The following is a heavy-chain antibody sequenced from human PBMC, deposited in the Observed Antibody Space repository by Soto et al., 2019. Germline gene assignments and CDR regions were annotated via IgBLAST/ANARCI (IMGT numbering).Heavy chain of an antibody. Sequence: SVKVSCKARGGSFSSYAISWVRQAPGQGLEWMGGIIPIFGTANYAQKFQGRVTITADESTSTAYMELSSLRSEDTAVYYCARQVLGTGYSSGWSPERSYYYGMDVWGQGTTVTVSS. V-gene: IGHV1-69*13. CDR3: ARQVLGTGYSSGWSPERSYYYGMDV. CDR2: IIPIFGTA. CDR1: GGSFSSYA. J-gene: IGHJ6*02. D-gene: IGHD6-19*01.